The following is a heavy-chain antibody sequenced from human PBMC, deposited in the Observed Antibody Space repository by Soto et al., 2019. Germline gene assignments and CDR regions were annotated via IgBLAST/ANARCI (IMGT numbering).Heavy chain of an antibody. D-gene: IGHD3-10*01. V-gene: IGHV4-31*03. Sequence: QVQLQESGPGLVKPSQTLSLTCTVSGGSISSGGYYWSWIRQHPGKGLEWIGYIYYSGSTYYNPALNRRVTISVDTSKNQFSLKLSSVTAADTAVYYCASTTYYYGSGSYLMTKNFDYWGQGTLVTVSS. CDR1: GGSISSGGYY. CDR3: ASTTYYYGSGSYLMTKNFDY. J-gene: IGHJ4*02. CDR2: IYYSGST.